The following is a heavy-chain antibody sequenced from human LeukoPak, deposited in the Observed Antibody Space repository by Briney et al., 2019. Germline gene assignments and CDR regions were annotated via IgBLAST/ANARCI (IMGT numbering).Heavy chain of an antibody. CDR1: GGTFSSYA. Sequence: SVNVSCKASGGTFSSYAISWVRQAPGQGLEWMGGIIPIFGTANYAQKFQGRVTITADEPTSTAYMELSSLRSEDTAVYYCATFEYSSSSVASWFDPWGQGTLVTVSS. CDR3: ATFEYSSSSVASWFDP. J-gene: IGHJ5*02. D-gene: IGHD6-6*01. V-gene: IGHV1-69*01. CDR2: IIPIFGTA.